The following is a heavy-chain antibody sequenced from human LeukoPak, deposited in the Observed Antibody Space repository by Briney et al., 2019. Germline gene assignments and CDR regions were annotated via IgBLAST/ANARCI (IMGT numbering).Heavy chain of an antibody. Sequence: GGSLRLSCAASGFTFSNYWMSWVRQAPGKGLEWVANIMQDGSEKNYVDSVKGRFTISRDNGKNSLYLQMISLRAEDTAVYYCARGWSGFEYWGQGTLVTVSS. J-gene: IGHJ4*02. CDR3: ARGWSGFEY. CDR2: IMQDGSEK. D-gene: IGHD6-13*01. V-gene: IGHV3-7*03. CDR1: GFTFSNYW.